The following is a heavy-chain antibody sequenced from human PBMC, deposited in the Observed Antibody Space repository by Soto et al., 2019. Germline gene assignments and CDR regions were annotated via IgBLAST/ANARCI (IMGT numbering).Heavy chain of an antibody. CDR2: IHPDGGHI. J-gene: IGHJ4*02. CDR3: ARGDNDY. Sequence: QVQLVQSGAEVKKPGASVKVSCKASGYTFTNYYVQWVRQAPGQGLEWMGVIHPDGGHITYSQKFQDRVTMTRDTFTSTIYMDLSSLRSEDTAVYYCARGDNDYWGQGTLVTVSS. CDR1: GYTFTNYY. V-gene: IGHV1-46*01.